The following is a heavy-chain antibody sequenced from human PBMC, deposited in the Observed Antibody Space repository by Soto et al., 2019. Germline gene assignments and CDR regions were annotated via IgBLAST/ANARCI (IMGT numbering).Heavy chain of an antibody. D-gene: IGHD1-7*01. V-gene: IGHV3-23*01. CDR1: GFTFSSYA. CDR2: ISGSGGST. J-gene: IGHJ4*02. CDR3: AKDPYWNYATPDYFDY. Sequence: GGSLRLSCAASGFTFSSYAMGWVRQAPGKGLEWVSAISGSGGSTYYADSGKGRFTISRDNSKNTLYLQMNSLRAEDTAVYYCAKDPYWNYATPDYFDYWGQGTLVTVSS.